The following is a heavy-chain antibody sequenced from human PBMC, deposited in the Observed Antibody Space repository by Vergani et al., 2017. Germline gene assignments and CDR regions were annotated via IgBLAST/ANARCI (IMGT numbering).Heavy chain of an antibody. D-gene: IGHD6-13*01. J-gene: IGHJ1*01. CDR1: GGTFSSYA. V-gene: IGHV1-69*01. CDR2: IIPIFGTA. Sequence: QVQLVQSGAEVKKPGSSVKVSCKASGGTFSSYAISWVRQAPGQGLEWMGGIIPIFGTANYAQKFQGRVTITADESTSTAYMELSSLRSEDTAVYYCARGPRGVAAPGTKYFQHWGQGTLVTVSS. CDR3: ARGPRGVAAPGTKYFQH.